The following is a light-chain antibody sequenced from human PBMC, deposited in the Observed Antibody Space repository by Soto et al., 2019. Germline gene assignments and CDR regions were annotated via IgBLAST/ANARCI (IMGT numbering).Light chain of an antibody. V-gene: IGLV1-40*01. CDR3: QSYDNSLRAVV. CDR2: DNT. Sequence: QSVLTQPPAVSGAPGQGVTISCTGSSSNIAAGPGVYWYQQLRGTAPKLIIYDNTNRPSGVPDRFSGSKSGTSAYLAIAGLQAEDEADYYCQSYDNSLRAVVLSGGTKLTVL. J-gene: IGLJ2*01. CDR1: SSNIAAGPG.